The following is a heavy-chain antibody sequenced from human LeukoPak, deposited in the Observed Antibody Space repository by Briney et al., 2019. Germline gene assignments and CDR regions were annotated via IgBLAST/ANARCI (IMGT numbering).Heavy chain of an antibody. V-gene: IGHV4-39*01. CDR2: VYVSGST. CDR3: ARHGASSGDAFDI. J-gene: IGHJ3*02. CDR1: GGSISSGNDY. Sequence: SQTLSLTCTVSGGSISSGNDYWGWIRQPPGQGLEWFGSVYVSGSTYYNPSRQSRVTISIDTSKNQFSLKVISVTAADTAVYYCARHGASSGDAFDIWGQGTMVTVSS. D-gene: IGHD3-22*01.